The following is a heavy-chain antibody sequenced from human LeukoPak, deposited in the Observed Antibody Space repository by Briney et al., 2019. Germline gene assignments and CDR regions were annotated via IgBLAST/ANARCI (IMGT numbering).Heavy chain of an antibody. CDR3: AGQQPAYDAFDI. CDR1: GGSISGSSYY. V-gene: IGHV4-39*07. Sequence: PSETLSLTCTVSGGSISGSSYYWGWIRQPPGKGLEWIGSIYYSGSTYYNPSLKSRVTISVDTSKNQFSLKLSSVTAADTAVYYCAGQQPAYDAFDIWGQGTMVTVSS. D-gene: IGHD6-13*01. J-gene: IGHJ3*02. CDR2: IYYSGST.